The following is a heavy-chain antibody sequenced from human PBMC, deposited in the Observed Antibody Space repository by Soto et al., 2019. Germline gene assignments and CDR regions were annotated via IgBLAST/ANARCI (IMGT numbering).Heavy chain of an antibody. D-gene: IGHD6-13*01. CDR3: ARDKEAGTIGYYYYYGIDV. Sequence: QVQLVESGGGVVQPVRSLRLSCAASGFTFSSYGMHWVRQAPGKGLAWVAVIWYDGSNKYYADSVKGRFTISRDKSKNTLYLQMNSLRAEATAVYFCARDKEAGTIGYYYYYGIDVWGQGTTVTVSS. CDR2: IWYDGSNK. CDR1: GFTFSSYG. V-gene: IGHV3-33*01. J-gene: IGHJ6*02.